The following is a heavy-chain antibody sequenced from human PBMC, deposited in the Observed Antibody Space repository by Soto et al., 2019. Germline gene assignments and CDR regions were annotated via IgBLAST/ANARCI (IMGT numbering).Heavy chain of an antibody. D-gene: IGHD3-3*01. CDR1: GGSITDSNYY. J-gene: IGHJ4*02. CDR3: ARRVDFWSGYYDF. Sequence: PSETLSLTCSVSGGSITDSNYYWAWVRQPPGKGLESIGSIYYSGNTYYTPSLKSRVTISVDTSKNQFSLKLTSVSAADTAMYYCARRVDFWSGYYDFWGQGHLVTVSS. V-gene: IGHV4-39*01. CDR2: IYYSGNT.